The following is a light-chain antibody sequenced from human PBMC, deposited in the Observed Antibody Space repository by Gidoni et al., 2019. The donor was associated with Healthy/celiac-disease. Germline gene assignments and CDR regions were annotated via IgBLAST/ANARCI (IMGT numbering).Light chain of an antibody. CDR1: QSVSSY. Sequence: EIVLTQSPATLSLSPGERATLSCSASQSVSSYLAWYQQKPGQAPRLLIYDASNRATGIPARFRGSGSGTYFTLTISRLAPEDFAVYYCPQRSNWPTFGQXTKVEIK. J-gene: IGKJ1*01. CDR2: DAS. V-gene: IGKV3-11*01. CDR3: PQRSNWPT.